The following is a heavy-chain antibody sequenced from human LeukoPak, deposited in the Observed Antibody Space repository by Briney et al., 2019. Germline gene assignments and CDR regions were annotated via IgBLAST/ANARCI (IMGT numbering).Heavy chain of an antibody. D-gene: IGHD2-21*02. CDR1: VFTFSNYW. J-gene: IGHJ4*02. CDR3: VRTREVVTAYFDY. CDR2: IKDFGSEK. Sequence: GGSLRLSCAASVFTFSNYWMSWVRQAPGKGLEWVANIKDFGSEKYYVDSVKGLFTISRDNAKNSLYLQMNSLRAEDTALYYCVRTREVVTAYFDYWGQGTLVTVSS. V-gene: IGHV3-7*01.